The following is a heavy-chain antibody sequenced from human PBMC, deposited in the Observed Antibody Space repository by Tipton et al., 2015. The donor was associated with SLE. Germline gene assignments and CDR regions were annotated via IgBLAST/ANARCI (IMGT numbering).Heavy chain of an antibody. Sequence: SLRLSCAASGFAFSSYGMHWVRQAPGKGLEWVAFIRYDGSNKYYADSVKGRFTISRDNSKNTLYLQMNSLRAEDTAVYYCAKGPGWGMIGRSGYNSFDYWGQGTLVTVSS. D-gene: IGHD3-3*01. V-gene: IGHV3-30*02. J-gene: IGHJ4*02. CDR3: AKGPGWGMIGRSGYNSFDY. CDR2: IRYDGSNK. CDR1: GFAFSSYG.